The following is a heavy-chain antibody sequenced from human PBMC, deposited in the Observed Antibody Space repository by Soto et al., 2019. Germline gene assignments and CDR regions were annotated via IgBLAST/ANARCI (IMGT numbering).Heavy chain of an antibody. CDR1: GGSFSGYY. Sequence: SETLSLTCAVYGGSFSGYYWSWIRQPPGKGLEWIGEIIHSGSTNYNPSLKIRGTISLDTSKNQFSLKLTSVTAADTAVYYFASVYYRSGSYYAFDIWGKGTMVTVSS. J-gene: IGHJ3*02. D-gene: IGHD3-10*01. V-gene: IGHV4-34*12. CDR3: ASVYYRSGSYYAFDI. CDR2: IIHSGST.